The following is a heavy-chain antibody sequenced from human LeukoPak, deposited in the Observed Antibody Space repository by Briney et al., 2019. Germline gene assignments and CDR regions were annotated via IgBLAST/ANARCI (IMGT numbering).Heavy chain of an antibody. Sequence: PGGSLRLSCAASGFAFNSQTMSWVRQAPGKGLEWVASIKEDEIEIHYVDSVKGRFTISRDNAKDSLYLQMNSLRVEDTAVYYCAKDARVSSTYYGYFDRWGRGTLVTVSS. J-gene: IGHJ2*01. CDR2: IKEDEIEI. CDR3: AKDARVSSTYYGYFDR. D-gene: IGHD2-2*01. CDR1: GFAFNSQT. V-gene: IGHV3-7*01.